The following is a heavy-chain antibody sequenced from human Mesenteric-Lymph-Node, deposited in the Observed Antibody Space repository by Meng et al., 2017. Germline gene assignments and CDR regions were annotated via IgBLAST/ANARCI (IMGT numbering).Heavy chain of an antibody. D-gene: IGHD5-24*01. CDR3: AREAGRDGYATPKFDY. CDR2: IYYTGST. V-gene: IGHV4-31*03. CDR1: GGSISSSSYY. J-gene: IGHJ4*02. Sequence: QLQLQESGPGLVKPSEPLSLTCTCSGGSISSSSYYWGWIRQPPGKGLEWIGYIYYTGSTFYNPSLKSRVTISVDTSKNQFSLKLISATAADTAVYYCAREAGRDGYATPKFDYWGQGTLVTVSS.